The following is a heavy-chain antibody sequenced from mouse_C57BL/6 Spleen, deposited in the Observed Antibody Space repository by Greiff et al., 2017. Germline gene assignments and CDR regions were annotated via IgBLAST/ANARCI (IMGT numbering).Heavy chain of an antibody. CDR2: INPNNGGT. V-gene: IGHV1-26*01. D-gene: IGHD2-3*01. CDR3: ARDGHPYYFDY. J-gene: IGHJ2*01. Sequence: VQLQQSGPELVKPGASVKISCKASGYTFTDYYMNWVKQSHGKSLEWIGDINPNNGGTSYNQKFKGKATLTVDKSSSTAYMELRSLTSEDSAVYYCARDGHPYYFDYCGQGTTLTVSS. CDR1: GYTFTDYY.